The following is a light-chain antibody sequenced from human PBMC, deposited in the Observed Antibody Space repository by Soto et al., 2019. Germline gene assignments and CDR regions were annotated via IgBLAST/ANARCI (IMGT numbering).Light chain of an antibody. CDR2: PAS. CDR3: QQLKSYPLT. J-gene: IGKJ4*01. CDR1: QGMNNY. Sequence: DIQLTQSPSFLSASVGDRVTITCRASQGMNNYLAWYQQKAGKAPKVLIFPASTLQSGVPSRFSGSGSGTEFTLTISSLPPEEFATYYCQQLKSYPLTFGGGTKV. V-gene: IGKV1-9*01.